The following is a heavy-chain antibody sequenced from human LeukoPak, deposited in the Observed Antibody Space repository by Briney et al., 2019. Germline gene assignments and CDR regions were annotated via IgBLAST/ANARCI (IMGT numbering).Heavy chain of an antibody. J-gene: IGHJ4*02. CDR2: INHSGST. CDR1: GGSFSGYY. D-gene: IGHD2-2*02. CDR3: ARHQKGKRVVPAAIPFDY. Sequence: PSETLSLTCAVYGGSFSGYYWSWIRQPPGKGLEWIGEINHSGSTNYNPSLKSRVTISVDTSKNQFSLKLSSVTAADTAVYYCARHQKGKRVVPAAIPFDYWGQGTLVTVSS. V-gene: IGHV4-34*01.